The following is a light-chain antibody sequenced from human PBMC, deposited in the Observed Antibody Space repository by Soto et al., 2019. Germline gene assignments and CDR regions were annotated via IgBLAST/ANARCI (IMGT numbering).Light chain of an antibody. J-gene: IGLJ1*01. CDR2: LNSDGSH. Sequence: QPVRTQSPSASASLGASVKLTCNLSSGHSSYAIAWHQQQPEKGPRYLMKLNSDGSHSKGDGIPDRFSGSSSGAERYLTISSLQSEDEADYYCQTWGTGIKVFGTGTKLTVL. V-gene: IGLV4-69*01. CDR3: QTWGTGIKV. CDR1: SGHSSYA.